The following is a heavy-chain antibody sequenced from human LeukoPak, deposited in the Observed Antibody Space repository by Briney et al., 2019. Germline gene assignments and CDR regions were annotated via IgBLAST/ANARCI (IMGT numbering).Heavy chain of an antibody. D-gene: IGHD6-13*01. CDR3: ARTARIAATVGDYFDY. Sequence: GASVKVSCKASGYTFTSHAIHWVRQAPGQRPEWMGWINAGSGDTKCSQNLEGRVTITRDTSASTAYMELSSLKSEDTAVYYCARTARIAATVGDYFDYWGQGTLSPSPQ. CDR2: INAGSGDT. CDR1: GYTFTSHA. V-gene: IGHV1-3*01. J-gene: IGHJ4*02.